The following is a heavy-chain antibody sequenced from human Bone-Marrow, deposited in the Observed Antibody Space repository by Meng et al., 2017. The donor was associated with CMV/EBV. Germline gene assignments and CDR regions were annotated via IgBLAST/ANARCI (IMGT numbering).Heavy chain of an antibody. D-gene: IGHD6-13*01. CDR3: ARSLNTAADY. J-gene: IGHJ4*02. V-gene: IGHV3-66*02. Sequence: GGSLRLSCAASRFSVNTNYMSWVRQTPGKGLEWVSIIHSGGTTHYADSVRGRFTISRDHTKNTLYLQMTSLRPDDSGVYYCARSLNTAADYWGQGTLVTASS. CDR1: RFSVNTNY. CDR2: IHSGGTT.